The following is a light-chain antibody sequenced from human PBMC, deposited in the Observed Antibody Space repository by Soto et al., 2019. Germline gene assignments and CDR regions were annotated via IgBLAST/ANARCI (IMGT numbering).Light chain of an antibody. J-gene: IGKJ1*01. CDR2: GAS. CDR3: QQYGSSPPWT. CDR1: QSVSSSY. V-gene: IGKV3-20*01. Sequence: EIVLTQSPGTLSLSPGERATLSCRASQSVSSSYLAWYQQKPGQAPRLLIYGASRRATGIPDRFSGRGSGTGVLLTISRLEPEDFAVYYCQQYGSSPPWTFGQGTKVEI.